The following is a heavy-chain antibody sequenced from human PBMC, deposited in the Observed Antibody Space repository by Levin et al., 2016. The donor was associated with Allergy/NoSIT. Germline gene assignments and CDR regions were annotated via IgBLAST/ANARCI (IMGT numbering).Heavy chain of an antibody. CDR2: IKSNADGGTT. CDR3: TTAVWGRGYYYYYIDV. Sequence: WIRQPPGKGLEWVGRIKSNADGGTTDYAAPVKGRFTISRDDSKNTLYLEMNSLSTEDTAVYYCTTAVWGRGYYYYYIDVWGKGTTVTVSS. D-gene: IGHD7-27*01. V-gene: IGHV3-15*01. J-gene: IGHJ6*03.